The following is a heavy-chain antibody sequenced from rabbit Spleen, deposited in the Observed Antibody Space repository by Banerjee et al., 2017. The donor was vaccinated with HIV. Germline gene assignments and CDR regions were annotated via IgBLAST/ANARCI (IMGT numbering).Heavy chain of an antibody. D-gene: IGHD8-1*01. CDR3: ARGVGSGSSL. CDR1: GFSFSSNYY. J-gene: IGHJ3*01. CDR2: IDAGSSGST. Sequence: QSLEESGGGLVQPEGSLTLTCTASGFSFSSNYYMCWVRQAPGKGLEWIACIDAGSSGSTYYASWAKGRFTISKTSSTTVTLQMTSLTAADTATYFCARGVGSGSSLWGQGTLVTVS. V-gene: IGHV1S40*01.